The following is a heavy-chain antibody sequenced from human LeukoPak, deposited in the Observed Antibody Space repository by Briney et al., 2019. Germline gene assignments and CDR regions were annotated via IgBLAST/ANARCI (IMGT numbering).Heavy chain of an antibody. J-gene: IGHJ4*02. D-gene: IGHD2/OR15-2a*01. CDR3: AKRMGYDFGHFDY. V-gene: IGHV3-23*01. Sequence: GQSLRLSCAASGFTFGSYAMHWVRQAPGRGLEWVSAISNSGGRTYYADSVKGRFTISRDNSKNTLYLQMNSLRDDDAGVYYCAKRMGYDFGHFDYWGQGALVTVSS. CDR2: ISNSGGRT. CDR1: GFTFGSYA.